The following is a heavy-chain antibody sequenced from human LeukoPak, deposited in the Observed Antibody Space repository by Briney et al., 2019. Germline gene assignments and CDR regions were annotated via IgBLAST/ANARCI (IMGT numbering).Heavy chain of an antibody. CDR2: ISYDGSNK. CDR1: GFTFSSYG. Sequence: GGSLRLSCAAYGFTFSSYGMHWVRQTPGKGLEWVALISYDGSNKYYADSVKGRFTISRDNSKNTLYLQMNSLRPEDTAVYYCAKELKPMIVVADLFDYWGQGTMVTVSS. CDR3: AKELKPMIVVADLFDY. V-gene: IGHV3-30*18. D-gene: IGHD3-22*01. J-gene: IGHJ3*01.